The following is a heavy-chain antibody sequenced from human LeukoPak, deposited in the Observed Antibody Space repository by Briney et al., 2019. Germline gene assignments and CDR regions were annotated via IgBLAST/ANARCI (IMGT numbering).Heavy chain of an antibody. D-gene: IGHD2-2*01. CDR3: ATLANCSSTSCYQHYYYMDV. CDR1: GYTLTELS. Sequence: ASVKVSCKVSGYTLTELSMHWVRQAPGKGLEWMGGFDPEDGETIYAQKFQGRVTMTEDTSTDTAYMELSSLRSEDTAVYYCATLANCSSTSCYQHYYYMDVWGKGTTVTVS. J-gene: IGHJ6*03. CDR2: FDPEDGET. V-gene: IGHV1-24*01.